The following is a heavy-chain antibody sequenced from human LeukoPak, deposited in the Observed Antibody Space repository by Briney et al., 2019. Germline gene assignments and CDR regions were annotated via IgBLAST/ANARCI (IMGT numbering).Heavy chain of an antibody. CDR1: GYTFTSSG. Sequence: GASVKVSCKASGYTFTSSGVSWVRQAPGQGLEWMGWISAYNGNTNYAQRLQGRVTMTTDTSTSTAYMELRSLRSDDTAVYYCARGIFVSSSWYNWFDPWGQGTLVTVSS. V-gene: IGHV1-18*01. CDR2: ISAYNGNT. D-gene: IGHD6-13*01. CDR3: ARGIFVSSSWYNWFDP. J-gene: IGHJ5*02.